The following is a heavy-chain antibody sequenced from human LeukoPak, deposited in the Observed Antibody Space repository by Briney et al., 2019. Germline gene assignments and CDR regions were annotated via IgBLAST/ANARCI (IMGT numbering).Heavy chain of an antibody. Sequence: SETLSLTCAVYGGSFSGYYWSWIRQPPGKGLEWIGEINHSGSTNYNPSLKSRVIISVDTSKNQFSLKLSSVTAADTAVYYCARTTIFGVVIKFDYWGQGTLVTVSS. V-gene: IGHV4-34*01. CDR1: GGSFSGYY. J-gene: IGHJ4*02. D-gene: IGHD3-3*01. CDR2: INHSGST. CDR3: ARTTIFGVVIKFDY.